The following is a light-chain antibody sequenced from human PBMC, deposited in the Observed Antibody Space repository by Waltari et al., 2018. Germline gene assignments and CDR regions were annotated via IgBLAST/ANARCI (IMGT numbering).Light chain of an antibody. J-gene: IGKJ2*01. CDR2: WAS. CDR1: QTLLSNSNNKNF. Sequence: DIVMTQSPDSLAVSLGERATIHCKSSQTLLSNSNNKNFLTCYQQKPGQPPKLLIYWASNRESGVPDRFSGSGSGTDFTLTISSLQAEDVAVYFCQQYYGIPYTFGQGTRL. CDR3: QQYYGIPYT. V-gene: IGKV4-1*01.